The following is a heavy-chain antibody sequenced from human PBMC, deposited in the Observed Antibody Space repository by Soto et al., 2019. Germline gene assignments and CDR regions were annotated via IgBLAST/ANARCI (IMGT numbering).Heavy chain of an antibody. J-gene: IGHJ4*02. CDR1: GGSISSGNYY. V-gene: IGHV4-31*03. CDR3: TRDLKGGHDWYFDF. D-gene: IGHD5-12*01. CDR2: MYYSGST. Sequence: PSXTLSLTYTVSGGSISSGNYYCTWIRQHPGKGLEWIGYMYYSGSTYYNPSLKSRAKISVDTSKNQFFLKLNSVTAADTAVYYCTRDLKGGHDWYFDFWGQGTLVTVSS.